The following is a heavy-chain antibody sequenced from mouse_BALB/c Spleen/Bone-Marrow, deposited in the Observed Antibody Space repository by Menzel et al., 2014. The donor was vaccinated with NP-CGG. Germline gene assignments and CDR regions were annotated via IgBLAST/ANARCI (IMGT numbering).Heavy chain of an antibody. CDR3: ARRGWYYAMDY. CDR2: ISNGGGST. Sequence: EVNVVESGGGLVQPGGSLKLSCATSGFTFSDYYMYWVRQTPEKRLEWVAYISNGGGSTYYPDTVKGRFTISRDDAKNTLYLQMSRLKSEDTAMYYCARRGWYYAMDYWGQGTSDTVSS. V-gene: IGHV5-12*02. J-gene: IGHJ4*01. D-gene: IGHD2-3*01. CDR1: GFTFSDYY.